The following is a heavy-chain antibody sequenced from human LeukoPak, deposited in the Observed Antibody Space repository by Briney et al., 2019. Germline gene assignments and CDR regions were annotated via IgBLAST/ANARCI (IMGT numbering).Heavy chain of an antibody. J-gene: IGHJ4*02. V-gene: IGHV4-59*08. Sequence: SETLSLTCTVSGGSISSYYWSWIRQPPGKGLEGSVYISNTWSTKYNPSLKSRVTISLDTSKNQFSLKLSSVTAADTAVYYCARLLAYCGGDCYVLDYWGQGTLVTVSS. CDR2: ISNTWST. CDR3: ARLLAYCGGDCYVLDY. CDR1: GGSISSYY. D-gene: IGHD2-21*02.